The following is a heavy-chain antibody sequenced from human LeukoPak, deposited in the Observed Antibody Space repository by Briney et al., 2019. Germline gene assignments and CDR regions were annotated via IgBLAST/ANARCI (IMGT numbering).Heavy chain of an antibody. Sequence: SETLSLTCTVSGGSITSYYWTWIRQPPGKGLEWIGYIYHSGTTNYNPSLKSRVTISVDTSKNLLSLKLSSVTAADTAVYYCAQKAPYSPGYSQHWGQGTPVTVSP. J-gene: IGHJ1*01. CDR2: IYHSGTT. CDR1: GGSITSYY. CDR3: AQKAPYSPGYSQH. V-gene: IGHV4-59*03. D-gene: IGHD2-15*01.